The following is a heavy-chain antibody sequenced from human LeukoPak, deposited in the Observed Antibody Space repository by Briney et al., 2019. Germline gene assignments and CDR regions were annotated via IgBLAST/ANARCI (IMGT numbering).Heavy chain of an antibody. CDR2: ISSNGGST. CDR1: GFTFSSYA. D-gene: IGHD3-3*01. Sequence: PGGSLRLSCAVSGFTFSSYAMHWVRQAPGKGLEYVSAISSNGGSTYYANSVKGRFTISRDNSKNTLYLQMGSLRAEDMAVYYCARGSRITIFGVVGNDYWGQGTLVTVSS. CDR3: ARGSRITIFGVVGNDY. V-gene: IGHV3-64*01. J-gene: IGHJ4*02.